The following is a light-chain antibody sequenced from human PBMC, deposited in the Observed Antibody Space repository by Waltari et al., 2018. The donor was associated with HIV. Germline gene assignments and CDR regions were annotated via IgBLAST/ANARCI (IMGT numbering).Light chain of an antibody. J-gene: IGLJ2*01. CDR2: AVT. V-gene: IGLV2-14*03. CDR1: SRDVGGYNY. CDR3: SSYTTSLTVV. Sequence: QSALTQPASVSGSPGQSITISCTGTSRDVGGYNYVSWYHQHPGKAPKLMVYAVTNRPSGVSSRFSGCRSGNTAFLTISGLQAEDEADYFCSSYTTSLTVVFGGGTKLTVL.